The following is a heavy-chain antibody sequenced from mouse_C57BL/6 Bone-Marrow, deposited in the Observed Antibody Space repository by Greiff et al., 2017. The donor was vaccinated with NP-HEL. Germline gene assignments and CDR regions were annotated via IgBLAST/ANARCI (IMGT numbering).Heavy chain of an antibody. CDR3: AREEVLWLRRAWFAY. Sequence: VQLQQPGAELVKPGASVKLSCKASGYTFTSYWMHWVKQRPGRGLEWIGRIAPNSGGTKYNEKFKRKATLTVDKPSSTAYMQLSSLTSEDSAVYYCAREEVLWLRRAWFAYWGQGTLVTVSA. D-gene: IGHD2-2*01. J-gene: IGHJ3*01. V-gene: IGHV1-72*01. CDR2: IAPNSGGT. CDR1: GYTFTSYW.